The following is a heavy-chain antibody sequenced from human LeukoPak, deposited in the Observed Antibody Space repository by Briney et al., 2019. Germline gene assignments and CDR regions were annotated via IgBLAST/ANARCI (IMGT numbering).Heavy chain of an antibody. V-gene: IGHV1-69*06. CDR1: GYTFTSYD. CDR2: IIPIFGTA. CDR3: ASGKQLVRLYYFDY. Sequence: ASVKVSCKASGYTFTSYDINWVRQATGQGLEWMGGIIPIFGTANYAQKFQGRVTITADKSTSTAYMELSSLRSEDTAVYYCASGKQLVRLYYFDYWGQGTLVTVSS. J-gene: IGHJ4*02. D-gene: IGHD6-6*01.